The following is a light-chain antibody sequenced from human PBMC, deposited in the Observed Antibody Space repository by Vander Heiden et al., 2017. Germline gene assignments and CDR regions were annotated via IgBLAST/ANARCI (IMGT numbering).Light chain of an antibody. CDR2: AAS. J-gene: IGKJ4*01. Sequence: DIQMTQSPSSLSASVGDRVTITCRASQSISSLLNWYQQKPGKAPKLLIYAASSLQSGVPSRFSGSGSGTDCTLTISRLQPEDCAAYYCQQSYSNPLTFGGGTKVEIK. V-gene: IGKV1-39*01. CDR3: QQSYSNPLT. CDR1: QSISSL.